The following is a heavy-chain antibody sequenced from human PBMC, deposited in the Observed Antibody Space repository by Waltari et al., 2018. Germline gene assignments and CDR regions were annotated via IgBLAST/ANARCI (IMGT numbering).Heavy chain of an antibody. CDR1: GYTFTNYA. Sequence: QVQLVQSGAEVKKPGASVKVSCKASGYTFTNYAMHWVRQAPGQRLEWMGWINAGNGNTKYSQKFQDRVTITRDTSASTAYMELSSLRSEDTAVYYCARDIGDYGNPSGVDYWGQGTLVTVSS. V-gene: IGHV1-3*01. CDR2: INAGNGNT. D-gene: IGHD3-10*01. CDR3: ARDIGDYGNPSGVDY. J-gene: IGHJ4*02.